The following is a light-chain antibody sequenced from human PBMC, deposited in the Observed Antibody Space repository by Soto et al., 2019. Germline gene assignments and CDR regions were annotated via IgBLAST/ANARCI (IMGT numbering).Light chain of an antibody. Sequence: QSALTQPASVSGSPXQSITIXCTGTSSDVXGYNYVSWYQQHPGKAPKLMIYDVSNRPSGVSNRFSGSKSGNTASLTISGLQAEDEADYYCSSYTSSSTHNYVFGTGTKLTVL. J-gene: IGLJ1*01. V-gene: IGLV2-14*01. CDR3: SSYTSSSTHNYV. CDR2: DVS. CDR1: SSDVXGYNY.